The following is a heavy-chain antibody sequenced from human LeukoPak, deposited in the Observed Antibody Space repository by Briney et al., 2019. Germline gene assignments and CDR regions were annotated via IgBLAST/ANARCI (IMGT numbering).Heavy chain of an antibody. CDR2: ISGSGGST. D-gene: IGHD3-9*01. Sequence: GGSLRLSCAASGFTFSSYAMSWVRQAPGKGLEWVSSISGSGGSTYYADSVKGRFTISRDNSKNTLYLQMNSLRAEDTAVYYCAAETGIPPSFFDYWGQGTLVTVSS. CDR1: GFTFSSYA. V-gene: IGHV3-23*01. CDR3: AAETGIPPSFFDY. J-gene: IGHJ4*02.